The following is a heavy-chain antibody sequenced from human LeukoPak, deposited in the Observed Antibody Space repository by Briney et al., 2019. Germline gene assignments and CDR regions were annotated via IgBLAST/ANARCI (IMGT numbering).Heavy chain of an antibody. J-gene: IGHJ4*02. D-gene: IGHD3-10*01. V-gene: IGHV3-23*01. Sequence: TGGSLRLSCAASGFTFSSYAMSWVRQAPGKGLEWVSAISGSGGSTCYADSVKGRFTISRDNSKNTLYLQMNSLRAEDTAVYYCAKDLPPPRGVIMGAFDYWGQGTLVTVSS. CDR3: AKDLPPPRGVIMGAFDY. CDR2: ISGSGGST. CDR1: GFTFSSYA.